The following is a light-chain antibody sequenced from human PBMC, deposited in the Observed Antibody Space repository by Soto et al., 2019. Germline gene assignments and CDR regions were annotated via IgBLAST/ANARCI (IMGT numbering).Light chain of an antibody. CDR1: SSDVGGYDY. CDR2: DVT. CDR3: ISYASINTYV. V-gene: IGLV2-14*01. J-gene: IGLJ1*01. Sequence: QSALTQPASVSGSPGQSITISCTGTSSDVGGYDYVSWYQQHPGKAPKLMIYDVTNRPSGVSNRFSGSKPGNTASLTISGLQAEDEADYYCISYASINTYVFGTGTKV.